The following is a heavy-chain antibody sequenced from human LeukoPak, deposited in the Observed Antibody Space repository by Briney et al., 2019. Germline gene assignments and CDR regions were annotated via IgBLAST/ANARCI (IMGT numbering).Heavy chain of an antibody. CDR1: GGTFSSYA. CDR3: ARGNDILTGYSYGYYYYYMDV. CDR2: IIPIFGTA. V-gene: IGHV1-69*13. J-gene: IGHJ6*03. Sequence: ASVKVSCKASGGTFSSYAISWVRQAPGQGLEWMGGIIPIFGTANYAQKFQGRVTITADESTSTASMELNSMRSEDTAVYYCARGNDILTGYSYGYYYYYMDVWGKGTTVTISS. D-gene: IGHD3-9*01.